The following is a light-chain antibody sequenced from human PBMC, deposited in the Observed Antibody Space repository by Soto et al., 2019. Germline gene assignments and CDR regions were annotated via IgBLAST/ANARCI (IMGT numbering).Light chain of an antibody. J-gene: IGKJ1*01. CDR2: GAS. CDR1: QSVSSN. V-gene: IGKV3-15*01. CDR3: QQRLLWPQT. Sequence: EIVMTQSPATLSVSPGERATLSCRASQSVSSNLAWYQQKPGQAPRLLIYGASTRATGIPARFSGSGSGTEFTLTISSLEPEDFAVYYCQQRLLWPQTFGQGTKVDIK.